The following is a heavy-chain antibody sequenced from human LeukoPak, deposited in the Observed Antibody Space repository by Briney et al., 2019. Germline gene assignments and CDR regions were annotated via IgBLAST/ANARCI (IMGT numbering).Heavy chain of an antibody. CDR3: AKEMFQWGLLVLNPTDY. D-gene: IGHD1-26*01. J-gene: IGHJ4*02. Sequence: PGRSLRLSCAASGFTFSSYGMHWVRQAPGKGLEWVAVISYDGSNKYYADSVKGRFTISRDNSKNTLYLQMNSLRAEDTAVYYCAKEMFQWGLLVLNPTDYWGQGTLVTVSS. CDR2: ISYDGSNK. V-gene: IGHV3-30*18. CDR1: GFTFSSYG.